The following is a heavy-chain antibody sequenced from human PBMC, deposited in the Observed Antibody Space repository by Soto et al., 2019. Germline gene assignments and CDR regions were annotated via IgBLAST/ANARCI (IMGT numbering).Heavy chain of an antibody. V-gene: IGHV4-39*01. CDR3: VRQPNEYSSSWLHFDY. CDR1: GGSVSSTRYY. J-gene: IGHJ4*01. CDR2: IYYTGST. Sequence: ETLSLTCTVSGGSVSSTRYYWDWIRQPPGKGLEWIGNIYYTGSTYYSPSLKSRVTISVDTSKNQFSLKLSSVTAADTAVYYCVRQPNEYSSSWLHFDYRGHGTLVTVSS. D-gene: IGHD6-13*01.